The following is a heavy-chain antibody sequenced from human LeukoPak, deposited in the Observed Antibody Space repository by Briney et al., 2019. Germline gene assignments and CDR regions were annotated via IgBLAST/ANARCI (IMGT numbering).Heavy chain of an antibody. D-gene: IGHD4-17*01. V-gene: IGHV3-74*01. CDR1: GFTLSNYW. CDR3: ASLDYVLFY. CDR2: MNSDGRAT. Sequence: GGSLRLSCAVSGFTLSNYWMHWVRQAPGKGLVWVSRMNSDGRATTYADSVKGRFTISRDNAKNSLYLQMNSLRAEDTAVYYCASLDYVLFYWGQGTLVTVSS. J-gene: IGHJ4*02.